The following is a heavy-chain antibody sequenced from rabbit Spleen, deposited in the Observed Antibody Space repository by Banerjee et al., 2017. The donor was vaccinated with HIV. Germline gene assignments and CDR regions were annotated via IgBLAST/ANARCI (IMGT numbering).Heavy chain of an antibody. Sequence: QSLQESGGDLVKPGGSLTLTCTASGFSFSEKAVMCWVRQVPGKGLTWIACINVITNKAVYASWAKGRFTISKTSSTTVTLQMTSLTAADTATYVCARGSAAMTMVITGYYFNLWGQGTLVTVS. J-gene: IGHJ4*01. CDR1: GFSFSEKAV. D-gene: IGHD2-1*01. V-gene: IGHV1S40*01. CDR2: INVITNKA. CDR3: ARGSAAMTMVITGYYFNL.